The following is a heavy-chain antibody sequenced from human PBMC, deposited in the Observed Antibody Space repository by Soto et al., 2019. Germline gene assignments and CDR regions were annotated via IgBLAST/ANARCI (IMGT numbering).Heavy chain of an antibody. V-gene: IGHV4-39*01. CDR3: ARRGYCSGGSCYERFVVANWFDP. CDR1: GCSISSSSYY. CDR2: IYYSGST. J-gene: IGHJ5*02. Sequence: PSETLSLTCTFSGCSISSSSYYWGWIRQPPGKGLEWIGSIYYSGSTYYNPSLKSRVTISVDTSKNQFSLKLSSVTAADTAVYYCARRGYCSGGSCYERFVVANWFDPWGQGTLVTVSS. D-gene: IGHD2-15*01.